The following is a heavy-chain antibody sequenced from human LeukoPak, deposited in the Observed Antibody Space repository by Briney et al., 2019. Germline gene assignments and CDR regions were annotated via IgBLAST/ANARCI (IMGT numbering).Heavy chain of an antibody. CDR3: ARGLRVPDY. Sequence: SETLSLTCAVYGGSFSGYYWSWIRQPPGKGLEWIGEINHSGSTNYNPSLKSRVTISVDTSKNQFSLRLSSVTAADTAVYYCARGLRVPDYWGQGTLVTVSS. D-gene: IGHD4-17*01. J-gene: IGHJ4*02. CDR2: INHSGST. CDR1: GGSFSGYY. V-gene: IGHV4-34*01.